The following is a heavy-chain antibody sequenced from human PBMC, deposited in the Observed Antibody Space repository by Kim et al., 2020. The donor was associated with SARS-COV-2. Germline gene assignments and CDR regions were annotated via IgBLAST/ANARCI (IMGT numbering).Heavy chain of an antibody. CDR1: GFTVSNNY. CDR2: IYSGGNT. J-gene: IGHJ4*02. Sequence: GGSLRLSCAASGFTVSNNYMSWVRQAPGKGLEWVAVIYSGGNTYYADFVKGRFTIARDSSKNTLYLQMNSLSAEDTAGYYCARLGSAEIVFFDHWGQGTL. D-gene: IGHD2-15*01. CDR3: ARLGSAEIVFFDH. V-gene: IGHV3-53*01.